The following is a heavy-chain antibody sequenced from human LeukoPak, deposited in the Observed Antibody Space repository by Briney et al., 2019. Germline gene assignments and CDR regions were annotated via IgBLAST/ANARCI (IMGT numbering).Heavy chain of an antibody. CDR2: IIPIFGTA. J-gene: IGHJ4*02. D-gene: IGHD3-22*01. V-gene: IGHV1-69*05. CDR1: GGTFISYA. Sequence: SVTVSCKAAGGTFISYAISWVRQAPGQGLAWMGGIIPIFGTANYAQKCQGRVTITTDESTSTAYMELSSLRSEDTAVYYCASPERSSGYYYEYWGQGTLVTVSS. CDR3: ASPERSSGYYYEY.